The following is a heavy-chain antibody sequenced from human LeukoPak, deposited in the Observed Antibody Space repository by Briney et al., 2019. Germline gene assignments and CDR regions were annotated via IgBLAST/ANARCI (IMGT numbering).Heavy chain of an antibody. Sequence: PETLSLTCTVSGYSINSGYYWGWIRQPPGKGLEWIGSIYHSGSTYYNPSLKSRVTISVDTSKNQFSLKLSSVTAADTAVYYCARVLKGRAPFDYWGQGTLVTVSS. V-gene: IGHV4-38-2*02. CDR1: GYSINSGYY. J-gene: IGHJ4*02. CDR3: ARVLKGRAPFDY. CDR2: IYHSGST.